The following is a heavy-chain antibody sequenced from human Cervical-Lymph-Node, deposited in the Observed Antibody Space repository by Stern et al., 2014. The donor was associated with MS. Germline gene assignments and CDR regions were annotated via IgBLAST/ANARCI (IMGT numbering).Heavy chain of an antibody. D-gene: IGHD6-19*01. V-gene: IGHV5-51*01. CDR2: IYPGDSQT. CDR1: GYNFTTYW. CDR3: ARPSNSGLFLHH. Sequence: VQLVQSGAEVKKPGEALKISCKGSGYNFTTYWIALVRQMPGSGLELMGLIYPGDSQTRYSPSFQGHGTKSADTSIRPAYLHVSSLKASDTAIYYCARPSNSGLFLHHWGQGTLVTVSS. J-gene: IGHJ1*01.